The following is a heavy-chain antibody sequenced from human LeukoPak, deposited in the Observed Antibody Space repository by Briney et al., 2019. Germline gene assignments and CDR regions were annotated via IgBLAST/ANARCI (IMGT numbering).Heavy chain of an antibody. Sequence: PGGSLRLSCAASGFDVSSYDMCWVRQAPGKGLEWVTFTRHDDSNKYYADSVKGRFTISRDNSKNRLHLQMNSLRDEDTALYYCARGYYESSGYRLPDCWGQGTLVIVSS. CDR1: GFDVSSYD. CDR3: ARGYYESSGYRLPDC. V-gene: IGHV3-30*02. J-gene: IGHJ4*01. D-gene: IGHD3-22*01. CDR2: TRHDDSNK.